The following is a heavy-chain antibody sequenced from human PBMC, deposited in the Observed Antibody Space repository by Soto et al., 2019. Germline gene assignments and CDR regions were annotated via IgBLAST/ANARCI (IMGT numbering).Heavy chain of an antibody. CDR2: IKEDGSSK. J-gene: IGHJ4*02. D-gene: IGHD5-12*01. CDR3: ARDRGYLSFDY. Sequence: PGGSLRLSCAASGFTFSVYWLTWVRQAPGKGLEWVANIKEDGSSKYYVDSVKGRFTISRDNAMNSLYLQMNSLRVEDSAVYYCARDRGYLSFDYWGPGTLVTVSS. CDR1: GFTFSVYW. V-gene: IGHV3-7*03.